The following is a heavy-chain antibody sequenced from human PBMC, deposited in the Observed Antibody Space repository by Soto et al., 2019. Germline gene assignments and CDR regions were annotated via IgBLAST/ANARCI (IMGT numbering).Heavy chain of an antibody. CDR1: GFTFSSYE. J-gene: IGHJ4*02. CDR3: ARENLYYFDY. CDR2: ISSSGSTI. Sequence: PGGSLRLSCAASGFTFSSYEMNWVRQAPGKGLEWVSYISSSGSTIYYADSVKGRFTISRDNAKNSLYLQMNSLRAEDTAVYYCARENLYYFDYWGQGTLVTVSS. V-gene: IGHV3-48*03.